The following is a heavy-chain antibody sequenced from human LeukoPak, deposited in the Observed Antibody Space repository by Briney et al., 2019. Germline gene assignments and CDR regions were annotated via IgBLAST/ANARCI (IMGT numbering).Heavy chain of an antibody. CDR3: ARGPAPGYTAMVTIYFDY. V-gene: IGHV1-69*05. CDR2: IIPIFGTA. D-gene: IGHD5-18*01. CDR1: GYTFRKYG. J-gene: IGHJ4*02. Sequence: ASVKVSCKSSGYTFRKYGISWVRQAPGQGLEWMGGIIPIFGTANYAQKFQGRVTITTDESTSTAYMELSSLRSEDTAVYYCARGPAPGYTAMVTIYFDYWGQGTLVTVSS.